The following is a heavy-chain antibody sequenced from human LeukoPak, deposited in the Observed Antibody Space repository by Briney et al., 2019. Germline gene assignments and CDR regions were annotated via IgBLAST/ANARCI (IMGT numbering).Heavy chain of an antibody. D-gene: IGHD2-15*01. J-gene: IGHJ4*02. V-gene: IGHV3-9*01. Sequence: PGRSLRLSCAASGFTFDDYAMHWVRQAPGKGLEWVSGISWNSGSIGYADSVKGRFTISRDNAKNSPYLQMNSLRAEDTALYYCAKDIGMGYCSGGSCYYGGVDYWGQGTLVTVSS. CDR1: GFTFDDYA. CDR2: ISWNSGSI. CDR3: AKDIGMGYCSGGSCYYGGVDY.